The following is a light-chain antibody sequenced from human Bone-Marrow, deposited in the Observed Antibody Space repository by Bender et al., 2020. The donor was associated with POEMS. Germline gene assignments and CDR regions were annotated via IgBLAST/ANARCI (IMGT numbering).Light chain of an antibody. CDR1: SSDVGGYYF. V-gene: IGLV2-14*03. J-gene: IGLJ3*02. CDR2: DVS. CDR3: ATWDDSLNGWV. Sequence: QSALTQPASVSGSPGQSITISCTGTSSDVGGYYFVSWYQQHPGKAPKLIIFDVSHRPSGVSDRFSGSKSGNTASLTISGVQAEDEADFYCATWDDSLNGWVFGGGTKLTVL.